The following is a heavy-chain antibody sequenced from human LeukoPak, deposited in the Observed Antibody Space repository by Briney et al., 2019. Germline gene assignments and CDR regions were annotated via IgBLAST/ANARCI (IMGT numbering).Heavy chain of an antibody. J-gene: IGHJ4*02. CDR3: ARVGSIAAAGTYDY. D-gene: IGHD6-13*01. CDR2: ISDSGSPT. Sequence: GGSLRLSCAASGFTLSDYYMTWIRQAPGKGLEWISYISDSGSPTIYADSVKGRFTISRDNVKNSLYLQMDSLRAEDTAVYYCARVGSIAAAGTYDYWGQGTLVTVSS. V-gene: IGHV3-11*06. CDR1: GFTLSDYY.